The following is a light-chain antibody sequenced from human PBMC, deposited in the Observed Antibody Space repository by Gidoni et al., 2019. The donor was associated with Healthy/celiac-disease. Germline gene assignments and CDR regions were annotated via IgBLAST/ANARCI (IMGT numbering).Light chain of an antibody. Sequence: DIQMTQSPSTLSASVGDRVTITCRASQSFSSWLAWYQQNPGKAPKLLIYKASSLESGVPSRFSGSGSGTEFTLTISSLQPDDFATYYCQQYSNYWTFGQGTKVEIK. J-gene: IGKJ1*01. V-gene: IGKV1-5*03. CDR1: QSFSSW. CDR2: KAS. CDR3: QQYSNYWT.